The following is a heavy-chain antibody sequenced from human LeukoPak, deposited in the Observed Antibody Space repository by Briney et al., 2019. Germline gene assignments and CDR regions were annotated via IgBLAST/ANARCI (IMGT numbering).Heavy chain of an antibody. D-gene: IGHD6-13*01. V-gene: IGHV1-2*02. J-gene: IGHJ4*02. Sequence: ASVKVSCKASGYTLTGYYLHWVQQAPGEGLEWMGWINPNSGDTNYAQKFQGRVTMTRDTSISTAYMELRRLRSDDTAVYYCARGGGSAAGVFDYWGQGTLVSVSS. CDR2: INPNSGDT. CDR3: ARGGGSAAGVFDY. CDR1: GYTLTGYY.